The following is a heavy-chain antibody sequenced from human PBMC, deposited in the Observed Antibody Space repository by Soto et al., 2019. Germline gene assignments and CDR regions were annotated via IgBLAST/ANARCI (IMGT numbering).Heavy chain of an antibody. V-gene: IGHV4-30-2*01. Sequence: PXETLSLTCAVAGGSISSGGYSWSWIRQPPGKGLEWIGYIYHSGSTYYSPSLKSRVTISVDRSKNQFSLKLSSVTAADTAVYYCARGMASTFDYWGQGTLVTVSS. J-gene: IGHJ4*02. CDR3: ARGMASTFDY. CDR1: GGSISSGGYS. CDR2: IYHSGST.